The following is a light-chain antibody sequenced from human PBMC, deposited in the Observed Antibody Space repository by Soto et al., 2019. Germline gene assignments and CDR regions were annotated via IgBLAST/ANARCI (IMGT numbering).Light chain of an antibody. CDR2: QAS. CDR1: QSISSW. CDR3: QQYSSYPVS. V-gene: IGKV1-5*03. Sequence: DIQMTQSPSNLSASVGDRVTITCRARQSISSWLAWCQQKPGKAPKPLIYQASNLESGVPSRFSGSGSGTEVTLTISGLQPDDLATYYCQQYSSYPVSFGGGTKVELK. J-gene: IGKJ4*01.